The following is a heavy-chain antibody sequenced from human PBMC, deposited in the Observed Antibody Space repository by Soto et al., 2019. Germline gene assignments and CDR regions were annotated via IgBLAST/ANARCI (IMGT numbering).Heavy chain of an antibody. CDR1: GYTFTSYD. CDR3: VLRSDYVFHWFDP. J-gene: IGHJ5*02. Sequence: ASVKVSCKASGYTFTSYDINWVRQATGQGLEWMGWMNPNSGNTGYAQKFQGRVTMTRNTSISTAYMELSSLRSEDTAVYYCVLRSDYVFHWFDPWGQGTLVTVSS. CDR2: MNPNSGNT. V-gene: IGHV1-8*01. D-gene: IGHD4-17*01.